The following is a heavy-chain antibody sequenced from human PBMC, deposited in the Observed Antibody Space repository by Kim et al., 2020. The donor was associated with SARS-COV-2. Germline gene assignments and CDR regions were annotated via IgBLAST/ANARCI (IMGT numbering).Heavy chain of an antibody. Sequence: SETLSLTCTVSGGSISSSSYYWGWIRQPPGKGLEWIGSIYYSGSTYYNPSLKSRVTISVDTSKNQFSLKLSSVTAADTAVYYCARLSGGDVLLASPWCQG. V-gene: IGHV4-39*01. CDR3: ARLSGGDVLLASP. CDR1: GGSISSSSYY. J-gene: IGHJ5*02. CDR2: IYYSGST. D-gene: IGHD3-10*01.